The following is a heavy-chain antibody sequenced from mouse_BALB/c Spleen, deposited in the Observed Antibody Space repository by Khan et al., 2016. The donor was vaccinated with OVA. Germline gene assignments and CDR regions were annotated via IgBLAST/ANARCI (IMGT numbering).Heavy chain of an antibody. Sequence: EVELVESGGDLVKPGGSLKLSCAASGFTFSNYGMSWVRQTPDKRLEWVATISSGGDYTYYPDSVKGRFTIFRDNAKNTLYLQMSSLKFEDTAMYHCASHLTGSFAYWGQGTLVTVSA. V-gene: IGHV5-6*01. J-gene: IGHJ3*01. CDR3: ASHLTGSFAY. CDR1: GFTFSNYG. CDR2: ISSGGDYT.